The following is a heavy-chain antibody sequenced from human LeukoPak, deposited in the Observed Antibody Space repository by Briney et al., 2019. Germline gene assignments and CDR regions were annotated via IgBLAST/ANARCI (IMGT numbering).Heavy chain of an antibody. V-gene: IGHV3-53*01. CDR1: GFTVSSNY. D-gene: IGHD5-24*01. CDR3: ARSRDGYNFGY. J-gene: IGHJ4*02. Sequence: GGSLRLSCAASGFTVSSNYMSWVRQAPGKGLEWVSVIYSGGSTYYADSVKGRFTISRDNSKNTLYLQMNGVRAEDTAVYYCARSRDGYNFGYWGQGTLVTVSS. CDR2: IYSGGST.